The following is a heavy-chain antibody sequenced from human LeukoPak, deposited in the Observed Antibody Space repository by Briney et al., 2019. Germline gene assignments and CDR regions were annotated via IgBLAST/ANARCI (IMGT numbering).Heavy chain of an antibody. D-gene: IGHD6-13*01. CDR1: GGSFSGYY. CDR2: INHSGST. J-gene: IGHJ3*02. Sequence: PSETLSLTCAVYGGSFSGYYWSWIRQPPGKGLEWIGEINHSGSTNYNPSLKSRVTISVDTSKNQFSLKLSSVTAADTAVYYCASRVSGQQLVLRAFDIWGQGTLVTVSS. V-gene: IGHV4-34*01. CDR3: ASRVSGQQLVLRAFDI.